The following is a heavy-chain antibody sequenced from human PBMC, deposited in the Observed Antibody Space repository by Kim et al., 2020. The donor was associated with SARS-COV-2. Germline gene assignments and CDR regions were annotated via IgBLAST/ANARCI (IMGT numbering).Heavy chain of an antibody. D-gene: IGHD5-12*01. J-gene: IGHJ6*03. V-gene: IGHV3-33*01. CDR3: ARDKAKGRYMDV. Sequence: YYADSVKCRFTISRDNSKNTLYLQMNSLRGEDTAVYYCARDKAKGRYMDVWGIGTTVTVSS.